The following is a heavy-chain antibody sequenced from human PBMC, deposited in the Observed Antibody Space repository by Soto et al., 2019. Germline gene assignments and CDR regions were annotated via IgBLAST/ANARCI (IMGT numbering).Heavy chain of an antibody. CDR2: IIPIFGTA. V-gene: IGHV1-69*06. CDR1: GGTFSSYA. J-gene: IGHJ4*02. CDR3: ARSVRPYYYDSSGYYYFDY. D-gene: IGHD3-22*01. Sequence: QVQLVQSGAEVKKRGSSVKVSCKASGGTFSSYAISWVRQAPGQGLEWMGGIIPIFGTANYAQKFQGRVTITADKSPSTPYMELSSLRSEDTAVYYCARSVRPYYYDSSGYYYFDYWGQGTLVTVSS.